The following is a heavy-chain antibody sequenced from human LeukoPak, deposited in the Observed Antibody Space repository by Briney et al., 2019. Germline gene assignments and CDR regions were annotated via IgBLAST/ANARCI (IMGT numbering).Heavy chain of an antibody. V-gene: IGHV3-53*01. D-gene: IGHD2-15*01. Sequence: GGSLRLSCAASGFTVSSNYMSWVRQAPGKGLEWVSVIYSGGSTYYADSVKGRFTISRDNSKNTLYLQMNSLRAEDTAVYYCARGPPDCSGGSYYSYFDYWGQGTLVTVSS. J-gene: IGHJ4*02. CDR1: GFTVSSNY. CDR2: IYSGGST. CDR3: ARGPPDCSGGSYYSYFDY.